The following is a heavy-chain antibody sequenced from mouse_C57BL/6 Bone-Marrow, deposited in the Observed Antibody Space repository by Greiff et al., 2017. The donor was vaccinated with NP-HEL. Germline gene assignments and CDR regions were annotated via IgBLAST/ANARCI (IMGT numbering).Heavy chain of an antibody. V-gene: IGHV1-52*01. CDR3: ARDGSGVAY. CDR1: GYTFTSYW. CDR2: IDPSDSET. Sequence: QVQLKQPGAELVRPGSSVKLSCKASGYTFTSYWMHWVKQRPIQGLEWIGNIDPSDSETHYNQKFKDKATLTVEKSSSTAYMQLSSLTSEDSAVYYCARDGSGVAYWGQGTLVTVSA. D-gene: IGHD3-2*02. J-gene: IGHJ3*01.